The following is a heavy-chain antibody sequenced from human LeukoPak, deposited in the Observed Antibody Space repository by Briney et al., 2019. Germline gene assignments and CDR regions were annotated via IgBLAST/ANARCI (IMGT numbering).Heavy chain of an antibody. D-gene: IGHD2-8*01. Sequence: KPSETLSLTCTVSGDSISSYYRSWIRQPPGKGLEWIGYFYYSGSTNYNPSLKSRVTISVDTSKNQFSLKLSSVTAADTAVYYCARDRMGYCTNGVCNYGMDVWGQGTTVTVSS. CDR2: FYYSGST. CDR1: GDSISSYY. J-gene: IGHJ6*02. V-gene: IGHV4-59*01. CDR3: ARDRMGYCTNGVCNYGMDV.